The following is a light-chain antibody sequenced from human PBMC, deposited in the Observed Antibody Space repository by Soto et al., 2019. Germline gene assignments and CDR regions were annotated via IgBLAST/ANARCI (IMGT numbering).Light chain of an antibody. CDR2: HAS. Sequence: DIQMTQSPSSLSASIGDRVTITCQASQNITNNLSWYQQKPGKAPNLLIYHASTLQSRVPSRFSGGGSGTEFTLTISGLQIEDLATYYCQVYNNGPPGFGQGTRLENK. J-gene: IGKJ5*01. CDR3: QVYNNGPPG. V-gene: IGKV1-27*01. CDR1: QNITNN.